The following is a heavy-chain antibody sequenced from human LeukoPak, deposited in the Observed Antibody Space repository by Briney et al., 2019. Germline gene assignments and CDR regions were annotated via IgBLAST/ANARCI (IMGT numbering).Heavy chain of an antibody. J-gene: IGHJ4*02. Sequence: PSETLSLTCAVSGYSICSGYYWGWIRQPPGKGLEWIGSIYHSGGTYYNPSLKSRVTISVDTSKNQFSLKLSSVTAADTAVYYCARADSGYDFHYWGQGTLVTVSS. CDR2: IYHSGGT. D-gene: IGHD5-12*01. CDR1: GYSICSGYY. V-gene: IGHV4-38-2*01. CDR3: ARADSGYDFHY.